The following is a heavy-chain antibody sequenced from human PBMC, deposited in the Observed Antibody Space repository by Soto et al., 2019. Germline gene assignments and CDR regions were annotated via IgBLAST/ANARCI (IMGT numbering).Heavy chain of an antibody. J-gene: IGHJ4*02. Sequence: QVPLVQSGAEVKKPGASVTVSCKTSGYTPTNYDIGWVRQAPGQGLKWRGWISAYNGNTNSAQKLQGRLTMTTDTSTRTAYMELRSLRSDDTAVYYCARALYRSGTYYAFDNLGQGTLVTVSS. D-gene: IGHD1-26*01. CDR1: GYTPTNYD. CDR3: ARALYRSGTYYAFDN. CDR2: ISAYNGNT. V-gene: IGHV1-18*01.